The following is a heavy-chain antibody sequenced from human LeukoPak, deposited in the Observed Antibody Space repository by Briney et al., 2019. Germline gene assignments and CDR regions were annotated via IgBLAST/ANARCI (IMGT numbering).Heavy chain of an antibody. J-gene: IGHJ4*02. CDR2: IKQDGSEK. CDR3: ARARIQLWLTFDY. V-gene: IGHV3-7*01. CDR1: GFTFSSYW. D-gene: IGHD5-18*01. Sequence: GGSLRLSCAASGFTFSSYWMSWVRQAPGKGLEWVANIKQDGSEKYYVDSVKGRFTISRDNAKSSLYLQMNSLRTEDTAVYYCARARIQLWLTFDYWGQGTLVTVSS.